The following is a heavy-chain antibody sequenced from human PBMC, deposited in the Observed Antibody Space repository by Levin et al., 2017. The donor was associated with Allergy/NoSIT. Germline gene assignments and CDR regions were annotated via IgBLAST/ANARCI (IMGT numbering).Heavy chain of an antibody. J-gene: IGHJ6*02. CDR2: TSYDGSNI. V-gene: IGHV3-30*18. CDR3: AKLGIPAAIDYYYYGMDV. Sequence: GGSLRLSCVASGFTFSSYGMHWVRQAPGKGLEWVAVTSYDGSNIYYKDSVKGRFTISRDNSKNTLYLQMNSLRGEETAIYYCAKLGIPAAIDYYYYGMDVWGQGTTVIVSS. D-gene: IGHD5-18*01. CDR1: GFTFSSYG.